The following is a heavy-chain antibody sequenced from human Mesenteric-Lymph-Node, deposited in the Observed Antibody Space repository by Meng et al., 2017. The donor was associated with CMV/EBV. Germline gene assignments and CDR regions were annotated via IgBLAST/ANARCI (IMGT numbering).Heavy chain of an antibody. Sequence: GESLKISCAASGFTFSDYYMSWIRQAPGKGLEWVSYISSSGSTIYYADSVKGRFTISRDNAKNSLYLQMNSLRAEDTAVYYCARGGYSSSWYGLLLDDWGQGTLVTVSS. J-gene: IGHJ4*02. D-gene: IGHD6-13*01. CDR2: ISSSGSTI. CDR1: GFTFSDYY. CDR3: ARGGYSSSWYGLLLDD. V-gene: IGHV3-11*04.